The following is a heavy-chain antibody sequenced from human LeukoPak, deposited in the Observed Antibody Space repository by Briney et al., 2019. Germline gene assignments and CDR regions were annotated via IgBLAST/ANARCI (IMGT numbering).Heavy chain of an antibody. CDR2: INWNGGST. CDR3: TRAGVTTNWFDP. V-gene: IGHV3-20*04. D-gene: IGHD2-8*01. J-gene: IGHJ5*02. CDR1: GFTFDDYG. Sequence: GGSLRLSCAASGFTFDDYGMSWVRQAPGKGLEWVSGINWNGGSTGYADSVKGRFTISRDNAKNSLYLQMNSLKTEDTAVYFCTRAGVTTNWFDPWGQGTLVTVSS.